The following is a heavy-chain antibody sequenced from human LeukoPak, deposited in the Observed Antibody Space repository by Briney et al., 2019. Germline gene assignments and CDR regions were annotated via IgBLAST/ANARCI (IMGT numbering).Heavy chain of an antibody. V-gene: IGHV3-48*01. CDR3: AKDRSDFWSGYANWFDP. J-gene: IGHJ5*02. D-gene: IGHD3-3*01. CDR1: GFTFSSYS. CDR2: ISSSSSTI. Sequence: PGGSLRLSCAASGFTFSSYSMNWVRQAPGKGLEWVSYISSSSSTIYYADSVKGRFTISRDNSKNTLYLQMNSLRAEDTAVYYCAKDRSDFWSGYANWFDPWGQGTLVTVSS.